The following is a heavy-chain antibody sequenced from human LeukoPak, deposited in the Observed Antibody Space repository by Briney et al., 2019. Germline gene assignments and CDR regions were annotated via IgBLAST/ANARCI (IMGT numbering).Heavy chain of an antibody. Sequence: GAPVKVSCKASGYTFTSHGISWVRQAPGQGLEWMGWIGAYDGNTNYAQKLQGRVTMTTDTSTSTAYMELRSLRSDDTAVYYCARYSSGWYHFDSWGQGTLVTVSS. D-gene: IGHD6-19*01. J-gene: IGHJ4*02. V-gene: IGHV1-18*01. CDR3: ARYSSGWYHFDS. CDR2: IGAYDGNT. CDR1: GYTFTSHG.